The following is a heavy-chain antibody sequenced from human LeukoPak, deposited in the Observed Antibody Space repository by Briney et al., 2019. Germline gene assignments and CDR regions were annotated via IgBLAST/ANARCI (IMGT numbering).Heavy chain of an antibody. D-gene: IGHD6-13*01. V-gene: IGHV4-39*07. J-gene: IGHJ4*02. CDR3: ARVPDSSSWSYYFDY. CDR1: GGSISSSSYY. Sequence: SETLSLTCTVSGGSISSSSYYWGWIRQPPGKGLEWIGSIYYSGSTYYNPSLKSRVTISVVTSKNQFSLKLSSVTAADTAVYYCARVPDSSSWSYYFDYWGQGTLVTVSS. CDR2: IYYSGST.